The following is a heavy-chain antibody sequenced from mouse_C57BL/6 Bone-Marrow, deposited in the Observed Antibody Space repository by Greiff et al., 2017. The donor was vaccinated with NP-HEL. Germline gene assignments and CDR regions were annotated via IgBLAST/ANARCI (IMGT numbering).Heavy chain of an antibody. D-gene: IGHD1-1*01. CDR2: IDPEDGAT. J-gene: IGHJ4*01. V-gene: IGHV14-1*01. CDR3: TPPLRYGAMDY. Sequence: VQLQQSGAELVRPGASVKLSCTASGFNITDYYMHWVKQRPEQGLEWIGMIDPEDGATDYAPKFQGKATLTADPSSNTAYLPLSILTSEDTAVYYCTPPLRYGAMDYWGQGTSVTVSA. CDR1: GFNITDYY.